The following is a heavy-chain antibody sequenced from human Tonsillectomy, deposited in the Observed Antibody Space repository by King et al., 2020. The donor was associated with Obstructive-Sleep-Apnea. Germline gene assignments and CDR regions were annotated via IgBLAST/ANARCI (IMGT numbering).Heavy chain of an antibody. J-gene: IGHJ4*02. Sequence: QLQESGPGLVKPSETMSLTCTISGESMRGRYWSWIRQAAGEGLGWSGGIFDRGSTDYNPSLKSRVTMSVDTSENTFSLKLTSMTAADTAVYYCARVLSPGWGFDYWGQGKLVIVSS. D-gene: IGHD3-10*01. CDR3: ARVLSPGWGFDY. CDR2: IFDRGST. CDR1: GESMRGRY. V-gene: IGHV4-4*07.